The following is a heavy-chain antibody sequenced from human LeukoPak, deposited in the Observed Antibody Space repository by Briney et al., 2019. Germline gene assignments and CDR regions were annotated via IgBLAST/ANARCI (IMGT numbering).Heavy chain of an antibody. D-gene: IGHD3-10*01. J-gene: IGHJ6*04. V-gene: IGHV3-21*01. Sequence: GGNLRLSCAASGFTFDDYAMHWDRQAPGKGLEGVSSISSSSSYIFHADSVKGRFTISRDNAKNSLDLQINSLKDADMADYDCAELRINKVGGVWGKGTTVTISS. CDR1: GFTFDDYA. CDR2: ISSSSSYI. CDR3: AELRINKVGGV.